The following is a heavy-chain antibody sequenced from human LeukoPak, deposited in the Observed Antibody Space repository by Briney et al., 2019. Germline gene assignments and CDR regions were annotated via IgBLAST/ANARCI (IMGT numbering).Heavy chain of an antibody. CDR1: GYNFITYW. Sequence: GGSLEISCKGSGYNFITYWIAWVRQMPGKGLEWMGLIYPGDSDTRYSPSFQGKVTISADKSISTVYLQWSSLKASDTAMYYCTRLSDSLPDHWGQGSLVSVSS. CDR3: TRLSDSLPDH. V-gene: IGHV5-51*01. J-gene: IGHJ5*02. D-gene: IGHD3-22*01. CDR2: IYPGDSDT.